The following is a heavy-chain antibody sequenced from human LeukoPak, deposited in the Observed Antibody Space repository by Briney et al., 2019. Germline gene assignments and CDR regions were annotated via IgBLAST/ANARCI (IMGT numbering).Heavy chain of an antibody. CDR2: INPNSGGT. D-gene: IGHD2-15*01. J-gene: IGHJ4*02. CDR1: VYTFTGYY. Sequence: ASVKVSCKASVYTFTGYYMHCVRQAPGQGLEWMGRINPNSGGTNYAQKFQGRVTMTRETSISTAYIELSRLRSDDTRVYYCARELDHFRNVVVVAATPTALVYWGQGTLVTVSS. V-gene: IGHV1-2*05. CDR3: ARELDHFRNVVVVAATPTALVY.